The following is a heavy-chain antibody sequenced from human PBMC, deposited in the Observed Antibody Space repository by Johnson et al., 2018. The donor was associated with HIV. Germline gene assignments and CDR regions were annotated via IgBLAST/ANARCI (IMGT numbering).Heavy chain of an antibody. CDR3: ARDRGLDAFDI. CDR1: GFTFSSYG. J-gene: IGHJ3*02. CDR2: IRGSGGST. Sequence: VQLVESGGGVVQPGRSLRLSCAASGFTFSSYGMHWVRPAPGKGLEWVSAIRGSGGSTYYADSVKGRFTLSRDNSKNTVYLQMNSLRVEDTAVYYCARDRGLDAFDIWGQGTMVTVSS. V-gene: IGHV3-23*04. D-gene: IGHD3-10*01.